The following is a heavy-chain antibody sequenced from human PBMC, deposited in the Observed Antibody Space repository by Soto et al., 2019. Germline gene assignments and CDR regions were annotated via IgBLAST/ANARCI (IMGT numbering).Heavy chain of an antibody. V-gene: IGHV1-69*02. Sequence: QVQLVQSGAEVKKPGSSVKVSCKASGGTFSSYPISWVRQAPGQGLEWMGRIIPILDITDYAQRFQGRVTITADKSTSTAYMEMSSLSSADTAVYYCARPTSTGTTSGYYFAYWGQGTLVTVSS. D-gene: IGHD1-7*01. CDR1: GGTFSSYP. J-gene: IGHJ4*02. CDR3: ARPTSTGTTSGYYFAY. CDR2: IIPILDIT.